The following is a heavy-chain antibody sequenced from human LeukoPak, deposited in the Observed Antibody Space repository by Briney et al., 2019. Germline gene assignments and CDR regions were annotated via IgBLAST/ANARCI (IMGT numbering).Heavy chain of an antibody. V-gene: IGHV3-21*04. Sequence: GGSLRLSCAASGFTFSSYHFHWVRQAPGKGLEWVSSISSDSSSFKYYAHSVQGRFTISRDNARNSMYLQMNSLRAEDTAVYFCARGGGLDVWGQGATVTVSS. D-gene: IGHD3-16*01. CDR1: GFTFSSYH. J-gene: IGHJ6*02. CDR2: ISSDSSSFK. CDR3: ARGGGLDV.